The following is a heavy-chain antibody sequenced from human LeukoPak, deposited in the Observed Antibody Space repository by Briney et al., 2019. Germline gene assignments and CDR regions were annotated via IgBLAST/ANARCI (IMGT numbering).Heavy chain of an antibody. V-gene: IGHV3-74*01. CDR1: GFSFADSW. Sequence: PGGSLRLSCAASGFSFADSWMHWVRQAPGEGLVWVSRINNDGSDTRYADSVRGRFTISRDNAKNTLYLQMNSLRAEDTAVYYCARVSGLGMDEYYQHWGQGTLVTVPS. CDR3: ARVSGLGMDEYYQH. D-gene: IGHD3-10*01. CDR2: INNDGSDT. J-gene: IGHJ1*01.